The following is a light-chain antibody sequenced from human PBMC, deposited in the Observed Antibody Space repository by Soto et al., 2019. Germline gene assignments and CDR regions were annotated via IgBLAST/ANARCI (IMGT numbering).Light chain of an antibody. Sequence: QSALTQPASVSGSPGQSITLSCTGTSSDVGGYNYVSWYQQHPGKAPKLMIYDVSDRPSGVSNRFSASKSGNTASLTISGLQAEDEADYYCCSYTSSSTPGVFGTGTKLTVL. V-gene: IGLV2-14*03. CDR2: DVS. CDR3: CSYTSSSTPGV. CDR1: SSDVGGYNY. J-gene: IGLJ1*01.